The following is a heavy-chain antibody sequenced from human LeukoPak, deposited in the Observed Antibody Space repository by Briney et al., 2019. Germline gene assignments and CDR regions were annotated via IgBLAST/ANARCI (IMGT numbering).Heavy chain of an antibody. CDR3: ARDRRGYSYGYKDYYFDY. CDR1: GGSFSGYY. J-gene: IGHJ4*02. Sequence: SETLSLTCAVYGGSFSGYYWSWIRQPPGKGLEWIGEINHRGSTNYNPSLKSRVTISVDTSKNQFSLKLSSVTAADTAVYYCARDRRGYSYGYKDYYFDYWGQGTLVTVSS. CDR2: INHRGST. D-gene: IGHD5-18*01. V-gene: IGHV4-34*01.